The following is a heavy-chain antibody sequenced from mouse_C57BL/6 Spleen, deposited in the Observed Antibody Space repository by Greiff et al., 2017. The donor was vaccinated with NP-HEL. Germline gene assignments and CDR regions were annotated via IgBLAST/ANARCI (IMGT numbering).Heavy chain of an antibody. CDR3: ARLVSGYAMDY. CDR2: IDPSDSYT. J-gene: IGHJ4*01. CDR1: GYTFTSYW. Sequence: VQLQQPGAELVKPGASVKLSCKASGYTFTSYWMQWVKQRPGQGLEWIGEIDPSDSYTNYNQKFKGQATLTVDTSSSTAYMQLSSLTSEDSAVYYCARLVSGYAMDYWGQGTSVTVSS. V-gene: IGHV1-50*01.